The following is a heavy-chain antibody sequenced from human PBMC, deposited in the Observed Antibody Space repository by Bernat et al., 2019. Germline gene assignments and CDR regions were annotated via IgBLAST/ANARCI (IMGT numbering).Heavy chain of an antibody. CDR2: INQSGST. CDR3: ARGSYDFWSWFDP. J-gene: IGHJ5*02. CDR1: GGSFSGYY. Sequence: VQLQQRGAGLLKPSETPSPTCAVDGGSFSGYYWCWIRQPPGKGLEWIGDINQSGSTNYDPSLKSRVTISIDTSKNQFALKLSSVTGADTAVYYCARGSYDFWSWFDPWGQGTLVTVSS. V-gene: IGHV4-34*01. D-gene: IGHD3-3*01.